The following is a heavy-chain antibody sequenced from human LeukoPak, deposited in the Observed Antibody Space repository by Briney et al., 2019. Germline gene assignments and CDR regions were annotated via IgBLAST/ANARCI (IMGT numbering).Heavy chain of an antibody. D-gene: IGHD3-10*01. CDR2: IYSGGNT. CDR1: GFTFGNAW. Sequence: PGGSLRLSCAASGFTFGNAWMSWVRQAPGKGLEWVSVIYSGGNTYYADSVKGRFTISRDNSKNTLYLQMNSLRGEDTAVYYCVRDEGFHGSGSNWGQGTLVTVSS. CDR3: VRDEGFHGSGSN. J-gene: IGHJ4*02. V-gene: IGHV3-66*01.